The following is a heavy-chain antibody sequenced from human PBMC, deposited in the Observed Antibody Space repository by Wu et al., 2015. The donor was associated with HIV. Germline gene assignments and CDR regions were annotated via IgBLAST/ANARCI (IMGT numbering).Heavy chain of an antibody. V-gene: IGHV4-34*01. CDR2: INHSGSP. D-gene: IGHD2-2*01. CDR1: GGSFSGYY. Sequence: VQLQQWGAGLLKPSETLSLTCAVYGGSFSGYYWSWIRQPPGKGLEWIGDINHSGSPNYNPSLKSRVTISVDTSKNQFSLKLSSVTAADTAVYYCAGYKMRVYQLLLYYYGLDVWGQGTTVTVSS. J-gene: IGHJ6*02. CDR3: AGYKMRVYQLLLYYYGLDV.